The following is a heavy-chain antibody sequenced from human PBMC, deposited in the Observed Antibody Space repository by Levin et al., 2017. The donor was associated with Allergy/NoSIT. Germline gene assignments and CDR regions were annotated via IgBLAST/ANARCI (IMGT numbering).Heavy chain of an antibody. V-gene: IGHV4-30-4*01. Sequence: KASETLSLTCTVSGGSITNDDYYWSWIRQPPGKGLEWIGNIYFSGRTYYNPSLESRVTISVDTSKNQFSLKLRSVTAADRAVYYCARDYNSSSHWFDSWGQGTLVTVSS. CDR3: ARDYNSSSHWFDS. CDR1: GGSITNDDYY. J-gene: IGHJ5*01. CDR2: IYFSGRT. D-gene: IGHD6-6*01.